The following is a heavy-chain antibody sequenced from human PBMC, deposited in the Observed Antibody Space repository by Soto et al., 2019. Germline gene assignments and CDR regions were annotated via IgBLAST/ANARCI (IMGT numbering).Heavy chain of an antibody. J-gene: IGHJ4*02. V-gene: IGHV5-51*01. D-gene: IGHD3-22*01. CDR2: IYPGDSGT. CDR1: GYSFTSYW. CDR3: ARRRYYDSSGYYLDY. Sequence: GESLKISCRGSGYSFTSYWIGWVRQMPGKGLEWMGIIYPGDSGTRYSPSFQGQVTISADKSISTAYLQWSSLKASDTAMYYCARRRYYDSSGYYLDYWGQGTLVTVSS.